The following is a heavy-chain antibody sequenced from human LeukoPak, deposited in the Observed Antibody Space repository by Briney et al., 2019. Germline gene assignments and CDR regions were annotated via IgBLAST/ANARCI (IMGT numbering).Heavy chain of an antibody. J-gene: IGHJ5*02. CDR1: GFTFSSYS. V-gene: IGHV3-21*01. CDR3: ARVHYSWYQLLFAGWFDP. D-gene: IGHD2-2*01. CDR2: ISSSSSYI. Sequence: GGSLRLSXAASGFTFSSYSMNWVRQAPGKGLEWVSSISSSSSYIYYADSVKGRFTISRDNAKNSLYLQMNSLRAEDTAVYYCARVHYSWYQLLFAGWFDPWGQGTLVTVPS.